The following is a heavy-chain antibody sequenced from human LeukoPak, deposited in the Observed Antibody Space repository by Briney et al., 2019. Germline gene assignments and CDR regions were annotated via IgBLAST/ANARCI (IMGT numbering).Heavy chain of an antibody. J-gene: IGHJ4*02. CDR2: INPIGGTT. D-gene: IGHD6-13*01. CDR1: GYTFTSYY. Sequence: ASVKVSCKTSGYTFTSYYIHWVRQAPGQGLEWMGIINPIGGTTDYPQKFQGRVTMTRDTSTSTVYMELSSLSPEDTAVYYCARAGIAAAGVLDYWGQGTLVTVSS. CDR3: ARAGIAAAGVLDY. V-gene: IGHV1-46*01.